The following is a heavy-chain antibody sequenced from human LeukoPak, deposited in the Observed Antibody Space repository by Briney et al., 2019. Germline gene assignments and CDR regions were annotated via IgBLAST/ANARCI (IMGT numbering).Heavy chain of an antibody. CDR2: ISSSGSTI. J-gene: IGHJ4*02. CDR1: GFTFSDYY. V-gene: IGHV3-11*01. Sequence: GGSLRLSCAASGFTFSDYYMSWIRQAPGKGLEWVSYISSSGSTIYYADSVKGRFTISRDNSKNTLYLQMNSLRAEDTAVYYCAKASVTTAPKGIDYWGQGTLVTVSS. CDR3: AKASVTTAPKGIDY. D-gene: IGHD4-17*01.